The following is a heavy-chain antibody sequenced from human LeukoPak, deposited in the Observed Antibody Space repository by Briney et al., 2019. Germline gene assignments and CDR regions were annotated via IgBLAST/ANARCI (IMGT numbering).Heavy chain of an antibody. CDR1: GFSFSTYD. V-gene: IGHV3-30*18. CDR2: ISSDGSHK. D-gene: IGHD3-9*01. CDR3: AKGSIDWYYFDY. J-gene: IGHJ4*02. Sequence: PGGSPRLACAASGFSFSTYDMHWVRQAPGKGLEWGAVISSDGSHKYWADSVKGRFTISRDNSKNTVYLQMNSLRAEDTAVYYCAKGSIDWYYFDYWGQGTLVTVSS.